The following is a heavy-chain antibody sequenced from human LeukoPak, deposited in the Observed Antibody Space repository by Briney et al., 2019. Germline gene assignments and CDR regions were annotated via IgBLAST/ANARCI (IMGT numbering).Heavy chain of an antibody. Sequence: SETLSLTCTVSGGSISSSSYYWGWIRQPPGKGLEWIGSIYYSGSTYYNPSLKSRVTISVDTSKNQFSLKLSSVTAADTAVYYCARDRGSSTHWYFDLWGRGTLVTVSS. CDR2: IYYSGST. CDR3: ARDRGSSTHWYFDL. V-gene: IGHV4-39*07. D-gene: IGHD2-2*01. J-gene: IGHJ2*01. CDR1: GGSISSSSYY.